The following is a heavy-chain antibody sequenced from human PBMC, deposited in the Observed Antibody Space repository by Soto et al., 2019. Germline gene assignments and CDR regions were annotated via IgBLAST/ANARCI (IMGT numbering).Heavy chain of an antibody. D-gene: IGHD2-15*01. CDR1: GFTFSTYD. Sequence: EVQLVESWGGVVQPGGSLRLSCAASGFTFSTYDMHWVRQATGKGLEWVSAIGSADDPYYLGSVKGRFTISRENAKNSLYLQMNSLRAGDTAVYYCARAYSGRLPRRADYYFAMDVWGQGTTVTVSS. V-gene: IGHV3-13*05. CDR3: ARAYSGRLPRRADYYFAMDV. J-gene: IGHJ6*02. CDR2: IGSADDP.